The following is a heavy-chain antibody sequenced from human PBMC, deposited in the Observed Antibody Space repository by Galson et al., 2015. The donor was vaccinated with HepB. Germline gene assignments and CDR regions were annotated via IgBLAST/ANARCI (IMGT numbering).Heavy chain of an antibody. J-gene: IGHJ1*01. CDR1: GYTFTSYD. CDR2: MNPNSGNT. CDR3: ARGNSYSSGWYW. D-gene: IGHD6-19*01. Sequence: SGYTFTSYDINWVRQATGQGLEWMGWMNPNSGNTGYAQKFQGRVTMTRNTSISTAYMELSSLRSEDTAVYYCARGNSYSSGWYWWGQGTLVTVSS. V-gene: IGHV1-8*01.